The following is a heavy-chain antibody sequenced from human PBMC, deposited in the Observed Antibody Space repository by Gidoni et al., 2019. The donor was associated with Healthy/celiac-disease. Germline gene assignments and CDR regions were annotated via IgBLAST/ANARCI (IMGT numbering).Heavy chain of an antibody. J-gene: IGHJ4*02. CDR2: IIPIFGTA. Sequence: QVQLVQSGAEVKKPGSSVQVSCKASVGTFSSYAISWVRQAPGQGLAWMGGIIPIFGTANYAQKFQGRVTITADKSTSTAYMELSSLRSEDTAVYYCARGYSYERFRGFDYWGQGTLVTVSS. CDR3: ARGYSYERFRGFDY. V-gene: IGHV1-69*06. CDR1: VGTFSSYA. D-gene: IGHD5-18*01.